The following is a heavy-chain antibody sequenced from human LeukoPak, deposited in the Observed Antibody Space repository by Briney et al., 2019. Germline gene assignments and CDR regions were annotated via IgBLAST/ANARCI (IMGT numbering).Heavy chain of an antibody. CDR3: ARVWRSGIYSWFDP. D-gene: IGHD1-26*01. Sequence: PGGSLRLSCAASGFTFSSYGMHWVRQAPGKGLEWVANIKEDGTEKSYVDSVKGRFTISRDNAKNSLYLQMNSLRAEDTAVYYCARVWRSGIYSWFDPWGQGTLVTVSS. CDR2: IKEDGTEK. CDR1: GFTFSSYG. J-gene: IGHJ5*02. V-gene: IGHV3-7*01.